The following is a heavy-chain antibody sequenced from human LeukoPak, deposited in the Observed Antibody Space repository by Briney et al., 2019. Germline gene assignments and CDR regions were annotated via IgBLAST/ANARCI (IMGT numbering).Heavy chain of an antibody. CDR1: GGSFTIYS. Sequence: SETLSLTCGVYGGSFTIYSCTWIRQPPGNSLEWLGEISPSGNTQYNPSLKSRVTISLDASKSQFYLKLNSVTAADTAVYYCARRVRSADYRLDYWGQGTLVTVSS. V-gene: IGHV4-34*01. CDR2: ISPSGNT. D-gene: IGHD4-11*01. J-gene: IGHJ4*02. CDR3: ARRVRSADYRLDY.